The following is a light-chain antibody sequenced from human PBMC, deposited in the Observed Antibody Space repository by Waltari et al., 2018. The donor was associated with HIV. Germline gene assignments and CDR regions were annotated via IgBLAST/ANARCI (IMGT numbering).Light chain of an antibody. CDR1: ALPKQS. V-gene: IGLV3-25*03. J-gene: IGLJ3*02. CDR3: QSADSNASLWV. CDR2: KDT. Sequence: SYELTQPPSVSVSPGQTARNTCSGDALPKQSAYWYQQKPGKAPVLVIYKDTERPSGIPERFSGSSSGTTATLTIIGVQAQDEADYHCQSADSNASLWVFGGGTKLTVL.